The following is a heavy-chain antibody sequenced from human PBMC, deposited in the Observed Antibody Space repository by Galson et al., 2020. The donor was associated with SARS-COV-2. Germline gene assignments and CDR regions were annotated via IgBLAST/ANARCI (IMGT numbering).Heavy chain of an antibody. CDR2: IYSSGST. V-gene: IGHV4-61*09. Sequence: SETLSLTCTVSGASITSSTYYWNWIRQPAGKGLEWIGHIYSSGSTNYNPSLKSRATISVDTSKSHFSLKLSAVTAADTAVYYCAGYDFWSAAYSWGQGTLVTVSS. J-gene: IGHJ4*02. D-gene: IGHD3-3*01. CDR1: GASITSSTYY. CDR3: AGYDFWSAAYS.